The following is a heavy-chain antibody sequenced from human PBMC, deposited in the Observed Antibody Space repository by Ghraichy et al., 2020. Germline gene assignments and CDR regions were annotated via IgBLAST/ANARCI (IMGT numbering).Heavy chain of an antibody. CDR2: ITSSSRSI. D-gene: IGHD3-3*01. Sequence: GGSLRLSCATSGFTLRLHTMNWIRQAPGKGLEWISYITSSSRSIYYADSVKGRFTVSRDNANNSVYLQLNSLRDEDTAVYYCVSLEYSSNYTPFFDSWGQGTLVTVSS. CDR1: GFTLRLHT. J-gene: IGHJ4*02. V-gene: IGHV3-48*02. CDR3: VSLEYSSNYTPFFDS.